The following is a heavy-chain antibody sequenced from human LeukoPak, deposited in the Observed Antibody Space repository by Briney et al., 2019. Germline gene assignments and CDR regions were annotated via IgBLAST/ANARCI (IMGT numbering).Heavy chain of an antibody. V-gene: IGHV1-18*01. Sequence: ASVKVSCKASGYTFTSYGISWVRQAPGQGLEWMGWISAYYGNTNYAQKLQGRVTMTTDTSTSTAYMELSSLRSEDTAVYYCATGVVRGLDAFDIWGQGTMVTVSS. CDR3: ATGVVRGLDAFDI. CDR2: ISAYYGNT. CDR1: GYTFTSYG. J-gene: IGHJ3*02. D-gene: IGHD3-10*01.